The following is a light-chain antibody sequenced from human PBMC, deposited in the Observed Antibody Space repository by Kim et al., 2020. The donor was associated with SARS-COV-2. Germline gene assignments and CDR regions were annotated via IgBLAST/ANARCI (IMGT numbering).Light chain of an antibody. CDR1: QSVSSN. V-gene: IGKV3-15*01. Sequence: VSPGERATLSCRASQSVSSNLAWYQQKPGQAPRLLIYGAYTRATGIQARFSGSGSGTEFTLTISSLQSEDFAVYYCQQYNNWPPITFGGGTKVEI. CDR2: GAY. CDR3: QQYNNWPPIT. J-gene: IGKJ4*01.